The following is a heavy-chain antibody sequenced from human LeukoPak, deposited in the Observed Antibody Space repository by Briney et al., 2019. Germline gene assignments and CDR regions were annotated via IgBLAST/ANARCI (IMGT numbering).Heavy chain of an antibody. J-gene: IGHJ4*02. D-gene: IGHD2-15*01. CDR3: AREIGDCSGGSCYSGSH. Sequence: SETLSLTCTVSGYSISSGYYWGWIRQPPGKGLEWIGSIYHSGSTYYNPSLKSRVTISVDTSKNQFSLKLSSVTAADTAVYYCAREIGDCSGGSCYSGSHWGQGTLVTVSS. V-gene: IGHV4-38-2*02. CDR2: IYHSGST. CDR1: GYSISSGYY.